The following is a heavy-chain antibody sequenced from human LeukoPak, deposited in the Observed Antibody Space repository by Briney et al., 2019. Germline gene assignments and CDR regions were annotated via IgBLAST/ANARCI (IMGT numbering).Heavy chain of an antibody. CDR2: INPNSGGT. Sequence: ASVKVSCKASGYTITSYYMHLVRQAAGQGLEWMGIINPNSGGTNYAQKFQGRVTMTRDTSISTAYMELSRLRSDDTAVYYCARVQYDYVWGSYRYNYFDYWGQGTLVTVSS. J-gene: IGHJ4*02. V-gene: IGHV1-2*02. CDR1: GYTITSYY. D-gene: IGHD3-16*02. CDR3: ARVQYDYVWGSYRYNYFDY.